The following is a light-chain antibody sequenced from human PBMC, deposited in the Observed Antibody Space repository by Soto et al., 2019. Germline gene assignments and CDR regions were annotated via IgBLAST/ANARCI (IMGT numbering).Light chain of an antibody. V-gene: IGLV2-14*03. J-gene: IGLJ1*01. CDR3: SSYTSTMTNV. CDR1: SSDVGGFNS. CDR2: DVV. Sequence: SVLTQLAYVSGSPGQSITISCTGTSSDVGGFNSVSWYQLRPGTAPKLILYDVVDRPSGVSYRFSGSKSGNTASLAISGLQAADEADYFCSSYTSTMTNVFGSGTKVTVL.